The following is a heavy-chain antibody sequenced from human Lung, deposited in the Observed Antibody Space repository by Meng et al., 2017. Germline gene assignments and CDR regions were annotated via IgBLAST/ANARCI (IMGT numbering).Heavy chain of an antibody. J-gene: IGHJ4*02. D-gene: IGHD6-19*01. V-gene: IGHV4-59*01. CDR2: IYSSGST. CDR3: AREDSSGRIDY. CDR1: GGSISSYY. Sequence: SETLSLTCTVSGGSISSYYWSWIRQPPGQGLEWIGYIYSSGSTNYNPTLKSRVTISVDTSKNQFSLKLSSVTAADTAVYYCAREDSSGRIDYWGQGTLVTVSS.